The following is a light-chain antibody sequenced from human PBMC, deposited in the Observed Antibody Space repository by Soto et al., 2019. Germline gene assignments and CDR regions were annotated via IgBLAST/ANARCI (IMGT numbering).Light chain of an antibody. V-gene: IGKV1-5*03. Sequence: DIPMTQSPSTLSASVGERVTITCRASEKISSWLAWYQQKPGKAPNLLIYKASSLESGVPSRFSGSGSGTEFTLTISILQPDDFATYYCQQYNSYPLTFGGGTKVEIK. CDR3: QQYNSYPLT. CDR1: EKISSW. J-gene: IGKJ4*01. CDR2: KAS.